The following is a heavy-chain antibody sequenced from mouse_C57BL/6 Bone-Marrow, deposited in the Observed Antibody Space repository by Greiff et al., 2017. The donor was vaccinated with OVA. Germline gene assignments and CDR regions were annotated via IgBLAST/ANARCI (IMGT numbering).Heavy chain of an antibody. CDR1: GFTFSSYG. CDR2: ISSGGSYT. D-gene: IGHD1-1*01. CDR3: AKKNYGSSNYFDY. V-gene: IGHV5-6*01. Sequence: EVQLVESGGDLVKPGGSLKLSCAASGFTFSSYGLPWVRQTPDKRLEWVATISSGGSYTYYPDSVKGRFTISRDNAKNTLYLQMSSLKSEDTAMYYWAKKNYGSSNYFDYWGQGTTLTVSS. J-gene: IGHJ2*01.